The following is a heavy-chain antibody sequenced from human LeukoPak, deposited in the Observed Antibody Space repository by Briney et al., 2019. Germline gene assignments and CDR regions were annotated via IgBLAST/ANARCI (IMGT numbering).Heavy chain of an antibody. V-gene: IGHV3-53*05. Sequence: GGSLRLSCAASWFTVSSDYMSWVRQAPGKGLEWVSVIYSGGSTYYADSVKGRFTISRDKSKNTVYLQMNSLRFEDTAMYYCARNWFDPWGQGTLVTVSS. CDR2: IYSGGST. J-gene: IGHJ5*02. CDR3: ARNWFDP. CDR1: WFTVSSDY.